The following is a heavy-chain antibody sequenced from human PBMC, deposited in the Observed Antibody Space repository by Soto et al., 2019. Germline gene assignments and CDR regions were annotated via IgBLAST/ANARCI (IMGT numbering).Heavy chain of an antibody. CDR1: GGSISSYY. Sequence: QVQLQESGPGLVKPSETLSLTCTVSGGSISSYYWSWIRQPPGKGLEWIGYIYYSGSTNYNPSLKSRVTLSVDTSKHQFSLKLSSVTAADTAVYYCARAPAAAGTGWFDPWGQGTLVTVSS. D-gene: IGHD6-13*01. V-gene: IGHV4-59*01. CDR2: IYYSGST. J-gene: IGHJ5*02. CDR3: ARAPAAAGTGWFDP.